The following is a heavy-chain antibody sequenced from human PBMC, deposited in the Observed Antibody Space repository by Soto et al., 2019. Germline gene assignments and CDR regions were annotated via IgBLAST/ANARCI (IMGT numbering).Heavy chain of an antibody. CDR1: GYTFTGYY. CDR2: INPNSGGT. CDR3: ARDLGVTTPAPHPYYYYGMDV. J-gene: IGHJ6*02. V-gene: IGHV1-2*04. D-gene: IGHD4-17*01. Sequence: ASVRVSCKASGYTFTGYYMHWVRQAPGQGLEWMGWINPNSGGTNYAQKFQGWVTMTRDTSISTAYMELSKLRSDDTAVCYCARDLGVTTPAPHPYYYYGMDVWVQGTRVTVSS.